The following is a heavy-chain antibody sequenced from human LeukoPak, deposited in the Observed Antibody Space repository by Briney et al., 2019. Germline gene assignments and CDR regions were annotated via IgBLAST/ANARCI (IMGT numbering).Heavy chain of an antibody. J-gene: IGHJ6*02. CDR1: GFTFSSYA. CDR3: ARERGYSYGPNYYYYYGMDV. V-gene: IGHV3-66*01. D-gene: IGHD5-18*01. CDR2: IYSGGST. Sequence: GGSLRLSCAASGFTFSSYAMHWVRQAPGKGLEWVSVIYSGGSTYYADSVKGRFTISRDNSKNTLYLQMNSLRAEDTAVYYCARERGYSYGPNYYYYYGMDVWGQGTTVTVSS.